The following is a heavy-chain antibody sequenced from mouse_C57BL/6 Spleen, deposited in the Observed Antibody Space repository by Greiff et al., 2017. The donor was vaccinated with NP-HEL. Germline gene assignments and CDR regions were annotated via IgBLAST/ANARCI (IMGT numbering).Heavy chain of an antibody. D-gene: IGHD2-1*01. CDR3: VREGIYSWFAY. V-gene: IGHV10-1*01. CDR1: GFSFNTYA. J-gene: IGHJ3*01. CDR2: IRSKSNNYAT. Sequence: EVKLQESGGGLVQPKGSLKLSCAASGFSFNTYAMNWVRQAPGKGLEWVARIRSKSNNYATYYADSVKDRFTISRDDSESMLYLQMNNLKTEDTAMYYCVREGIYSWFAYWGQGTLVTVSA.